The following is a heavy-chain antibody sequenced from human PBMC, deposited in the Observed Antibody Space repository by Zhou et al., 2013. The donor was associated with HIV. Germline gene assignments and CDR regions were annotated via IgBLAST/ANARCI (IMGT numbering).Heavy chain of an antibody. J-gene: IGHJ6*03. V-gene: IGHV1-18*01. CDR1: GYTLTDFG. CDR3: ARALSATWIGGGFFYMDV. D-gene: IGHD6-25*01. Sequence: QVQLVQSGHEVKKPGASVKVSCQASGYTLTDFGINWVRQAPGQGLEWMGWISSYRGHTNYAQKLQGRVSVTTDTSTNTAYMELRSLRSDDTAVYYCARALSATWIGGGFFYMDVWVKGPRSPSP. CDR2: ISSYRGHT.